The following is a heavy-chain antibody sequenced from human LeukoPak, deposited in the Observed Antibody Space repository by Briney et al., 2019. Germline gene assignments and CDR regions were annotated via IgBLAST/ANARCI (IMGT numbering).Heavy chain of an antibody. V-gene: IGHV5-51*01. J-gene: IGHJ3*02. D-gene: IGHD1-26*01. CDR3: AAGEWESHDALDI. Sequence: GESMKISCKGSGYSFTSYWIGWVRQMPGKGLEWMGIIYPDDSDTRYSPSFQGQVTISADKSISTAYLQWSSLKASDTAMYYCAAGEWESHDALDIWGQGTMVTVSS. CDR2: IYPDDSDT. CDR1: GYSFTSYW.